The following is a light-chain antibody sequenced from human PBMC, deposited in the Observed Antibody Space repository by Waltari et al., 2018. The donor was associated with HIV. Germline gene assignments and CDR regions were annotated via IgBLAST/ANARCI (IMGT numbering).Light chain of an antibody. CDR3: QSYDSSLSAYVV. V-gene: IGLV1-40*01. J-gene: IGLJ2*01. CDR2: ANI. Sequence: QSVLTQPPSVSAAPGQRVPISRTGPSPHTGAGSAVHGYQQLPGTAPKLLIYANIHRPSGVPDRFSVSKSATSASLAITGLQAEDEADYFCQSYDSSLSAYVVFGGGTKLTVL. CDR1: SPHTGAGSA.